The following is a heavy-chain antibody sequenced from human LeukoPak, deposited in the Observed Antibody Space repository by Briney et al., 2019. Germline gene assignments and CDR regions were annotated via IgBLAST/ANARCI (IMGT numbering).Heavy chain of an antibody. CDR2: IIPVFGTA. V-gene: IGHV1-69*01. CDR1: GGTFSSYA. D-gene: IGHD2-15*01. J-gene: IGHJ6*04. Sequence: VKVSCKASGGTFSSYAISWVRQAPGQGLEWMGGIIPVFGTANYAQKFQGRVTITADESTSTAYMELSSLRSEDTAVYYCARAPYCSGGSCYSDYYYYYGMDVWGKGTTVTVSS. CDR3: ARAPYCSGGSCYSDYYYYYGMDV.